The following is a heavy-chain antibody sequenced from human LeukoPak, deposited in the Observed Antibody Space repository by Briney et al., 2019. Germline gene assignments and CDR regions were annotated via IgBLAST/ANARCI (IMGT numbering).Heavy chain of an antibody. CDR2: ISWNSGTI. Sequence: PGRSLRLSCAASGFTFDAYAMHWVRQAPGKGLEWVSGISWNSGTIGYADSVKGRFTISRDNAKNSLYLQMNSLRAEDTALYFCAVDLYSSVWYGAFDMWGQGTMVTVST. V-gene: IGHV3-9*01. D-gene: IGHD6-19*01. CDR1: GFTFDAYA. J-gene: IGHJ3*02. CDR3: AVDLYSSVWYGAFDM.